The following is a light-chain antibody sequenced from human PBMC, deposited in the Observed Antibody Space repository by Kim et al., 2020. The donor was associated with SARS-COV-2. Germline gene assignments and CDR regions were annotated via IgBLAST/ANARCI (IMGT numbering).Light chain of an antibody. V-gene: IGKV1-NL1*01. CDR1: QDIDKS. CDR3: QQYYTTPQT. Sequence: GDRVTITCRASQDIDKSVAWYQQKPGNAPKLLVFGASNLEIGVPSRFSGSGSGTDYTLTITTLQPADFVTYYCQQYYTTPQTFG. J-gene: IGKJ2*01. CDR2: GAS.